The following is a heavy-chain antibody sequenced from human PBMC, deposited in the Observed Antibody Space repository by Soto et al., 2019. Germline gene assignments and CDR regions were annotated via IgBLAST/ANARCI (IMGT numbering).Heavy chain of an antibody. CDR2: IYYSGST. Sequence: PSETLSLTCTVSGGSISSGGYYWSWIRQHPGKGLEWIGYIYYSGSTYYNPSLKSRVTISVDTSKNQFSLKLSSVTAADTAVYYCARGCLSLNDDYGAFDIWGQGTMVTVSS. V-gene: IGHV4-31*03. J-gene: IGHJ3*02. D-gene: IGHD4-17*01. CDR3: ARGCLSLNDDYGAFDI. CDR1: GGSISSGGYY.